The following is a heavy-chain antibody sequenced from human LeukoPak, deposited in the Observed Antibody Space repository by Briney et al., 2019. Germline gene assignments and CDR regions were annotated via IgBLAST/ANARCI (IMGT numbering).Heavy chain of an antibody. CDR1: GFTFSSYG. D-gene: IGHD5-12*01. Sequence: GGSLRLSCAASGFTFSSYGMHWVRQAPGKGLEWVAVIWYDGSNKYYADSVKGRFTISRDNSKNTLYLQMNSLRAEDTAVYYCARDTIVATIPYYYYGMDVWGKGTTVTVFS. V-gene: IGHV3-33*01. CDR2: IWYDGSNK. J-gene: IGHJ6*04. CDR3: ARDTIVATIPYYYYGMDV.